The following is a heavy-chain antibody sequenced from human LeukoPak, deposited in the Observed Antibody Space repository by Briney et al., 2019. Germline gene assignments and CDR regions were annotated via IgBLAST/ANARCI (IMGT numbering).Heavy chain of an antibody. CDR1: GFTFSSYA. CDR2: ISGSGGST. J-gene: IGHJ4*02. Sequence: PGGSLRLSCAASGFTFSSYAMSWVRQAPGKGLEWVSAISGSGGSTYYADSVKGRFTISRHNSKNTLYLQMNSLRAEDTAVYYCARFRSDYDFWSAFIDYWSQGTLVTVSS. D-gene: IGHD3-3*01. V-gene: IGHV3-23*01. CDR3: ARFRSDYDFWSAFIDY.